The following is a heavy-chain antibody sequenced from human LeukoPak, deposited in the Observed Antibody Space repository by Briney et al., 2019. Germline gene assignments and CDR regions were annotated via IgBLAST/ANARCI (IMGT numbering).Heavy chain of an antibody. CDR3: AKDGIRYFDWLLPFDY. J-gene: IGHJ4*02. CDR1: GFFFSDYY. V-gene: IGHV3-23*01. D-gene: IGHD3-9*01. CDR2: ISGSGGST. Sequence: GGSLRLSCEGSGFFFSDYYMSWVRQAPGKGLEWVSAISGSGGSTYYADSVKGRFTISRDNSKNTLYLQMNSLRAEDTAVYYCAKDGIRYFDWLLPFDYWGQGTLVTVSS.